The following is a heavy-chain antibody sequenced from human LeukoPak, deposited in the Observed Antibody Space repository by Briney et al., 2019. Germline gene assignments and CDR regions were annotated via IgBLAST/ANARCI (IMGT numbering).Heavy chain of an antibody. Sequence: GASVKVSCKASGGTFSSYAISWMRQAPGQGLEWVGGIIPIFGTANYAQKFQGRVTITTDESTSTAYMELSSLRSEDTAVYYCAREGRGYYDSSGRQQIFDIWGQGTMVTVSS. D-gene: IGHD3-22*01. CDR2: IIPIFGTA. CDR3: AREGRGYYDSSGRQQIFDI. CDR1: GGTFSSYA. V-gene: IGHV1-69*05. J-gene: IGHJ3*02.